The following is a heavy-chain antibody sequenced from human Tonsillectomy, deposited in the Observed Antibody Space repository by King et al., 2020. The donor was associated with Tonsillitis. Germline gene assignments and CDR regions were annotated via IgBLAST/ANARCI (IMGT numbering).Heavy chain of an antibody. Sequence: VQLVQSGAEVKKPGESLKISCKGSGYTFTSYWIGWVRQMPGKGLEWIGIIYPRDSNARYSPSFYGQVTISAAKSIRTASLQWSSLKASDSAMYYCARPQGIEVVGTSDAFDIWGQGTLVTVSS. J-gene: IGHJ3*02. CDR3: ARPQGIEVVGTSDAFDI. CDR2: IYPRDSNA. D-gene: IGHD6-13*01. V-gene: IGHV5-51*03. CDR1: GYTFTSYW.